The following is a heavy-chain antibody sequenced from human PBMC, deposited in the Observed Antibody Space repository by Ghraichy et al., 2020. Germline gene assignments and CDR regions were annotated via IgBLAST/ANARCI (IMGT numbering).Heavy chain of an antibody. J-gene: IGHJ4*02. V-gene: IGHV3-48*03. D-gene: IGHD3-10*01. CDR2: ISSSGSTI. CDR3: ARTPRGLLLWFGESGDY. CDR1: GFTFSSYE. Sequence: GGSLRLSCAASGFTFSSYEMNWVRQAPGKGLEWVSYISSSGSTIYYADSVKGRFTISRDNAKNSLYLQMNSLRAEDTAVYYCARTPRGLLLWFGESGDYWGQGTLVTVSS.